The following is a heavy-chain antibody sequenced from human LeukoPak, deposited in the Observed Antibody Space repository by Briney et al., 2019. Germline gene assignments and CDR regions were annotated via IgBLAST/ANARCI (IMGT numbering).Heavy chain of an antibody. J-gene: IGHJ4*02. D-gene: IGHD6-19*01. CDR2: TYYRSKWYN. V-gene: IGHV6-1*01. CDR1: GDSVSSNSAA. Sequence: SQSLSLTCAISGDSVSSNSAAWNWIRQSPSRGLEWLGRTYYRSKWYNDYAVSVKSRITINPDTSKNQFSLQMNSVTPEDTAVYYCARGAYSSGWYLFDSWGQGTLVTVSS. CDR3: ARGAYSSGWYLFDS.